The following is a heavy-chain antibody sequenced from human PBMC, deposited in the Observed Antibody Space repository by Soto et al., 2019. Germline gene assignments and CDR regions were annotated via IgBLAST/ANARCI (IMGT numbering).Heavy chain of an antibody. CDR1: GGTFSIYA. V-gene: IGHV1-69*06. J-gene: IGHJ4*02. D-gene: IGHD4-17*01. CDR3: AREATVTNAPFDY. Sequence: SVKVSCKASGGTFSIYAISWVRQAPGQGLEWMGGIIPIFGTANYAQKFQGRVTITADKSTSTAHMELSSLRSEDTAVYYCAREATVTNAPFDYWGQGTLVTVSS. CDR2: IIPIFGTA.